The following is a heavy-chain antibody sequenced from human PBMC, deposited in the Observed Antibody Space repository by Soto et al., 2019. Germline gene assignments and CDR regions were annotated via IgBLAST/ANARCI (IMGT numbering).Heavy chain of an antibody. J-gene: IGHJ6*02. D-gene: IGHD6-13*01. Sequence: PSETLSLTCTVSGGSVSSGSYYWSWIRQPPGKGLEWIGYIYYSGSTNYNPSLKSRVTISVDTSKNQFSLKLSSVTAADTAVYYCARDAGAAAGYYYYGMDVWGQGTTVTVS. CDR1: GGSVSSGSYY. CDR3: ARDAGAAAGYYYYGMDV. CDR2: IYYSGST. V-gene: IGHV4-61*01.